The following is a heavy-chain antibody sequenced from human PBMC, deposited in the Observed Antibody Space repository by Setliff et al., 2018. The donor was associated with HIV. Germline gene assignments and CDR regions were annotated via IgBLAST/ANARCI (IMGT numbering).Heavy chain of an antibody. CDR1: GYRFSSYW. J-gene: IGHJ3*01. Sequence: PGESLKISCKGSGYRFSSYWIGWVRQIPGKGLEWMGIIHPGDSDVKYSPSFQSQVTISADKSISTAYVQWSSLEASDTAMYYCASPGYCTSPDCMNVFNFWGHGTMVTVSS. D-gene: IGHD2-8*01. CDR3: ASPGYCTSPDCMNVFNF. V-gene: IGHV5-51*01. CDR2: IHPGDSDV.